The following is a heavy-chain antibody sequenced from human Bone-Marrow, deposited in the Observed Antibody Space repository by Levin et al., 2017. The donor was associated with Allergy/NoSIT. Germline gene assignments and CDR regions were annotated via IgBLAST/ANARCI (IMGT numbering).Heavy chain of an antibody. Sequence: GGSLRLSCSASGLTVSDNYMTWVRQPPGKGLEWVSLMFSGGTTYYADSVKGRFTISRDSSKNTLYLQMTSLRPDDTAVYFCARTIYDIMTTYMDVWGKGTMLTVSS. D-gene: IGHD3-9*01. CDR1: GLTVSDNY. J-gene: IGHJ6*03. CDR3: ARTIYDIMTTYMDV. CDR2: MFSGGTT. V-gene: IGHV3-66*02.